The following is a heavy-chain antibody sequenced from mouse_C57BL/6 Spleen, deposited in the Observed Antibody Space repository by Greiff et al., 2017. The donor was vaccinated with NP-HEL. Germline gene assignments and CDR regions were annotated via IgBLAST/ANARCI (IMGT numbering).Heavy chain of an antibody. CDR1: GYAFTNYL. J-gene: IGHJ2*01. CDR3: ARGGWLLPLDD. CDR2: INPGSGGT. Sequence: QVQLQQSGAELVRPGTSVKVSCKASGYAFTNYLIEWVKQRPGQGLEWIGVINPGSGGTNYNEKFKGKATLTADKSSSTAYMQLSSLTSEDSAVYFCARGGWLLPLDDWGKGTTLTVSS. V-gene: IGHV1-54*01. D-gene: IGHD2-3*01.